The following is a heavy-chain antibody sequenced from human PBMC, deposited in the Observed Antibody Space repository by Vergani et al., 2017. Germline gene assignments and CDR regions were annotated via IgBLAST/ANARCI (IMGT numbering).Heavy chain of an antibody. D-gene: IGHD6-19*01. J-gene: IGHJ4*02. CDR1: GGSISSYY. V-gene: IGHV4-59*08. CDR3: ARQQGSSSGWYRLDY. CDR2: IYYSGST. Sequence: QVQLQESGPGLVKPSETLSLTCTVSGGSISSYYWSWIRQPPGKGLEWIGYIYYSGSTNYNPSLKRRGTISVDTSKNQFSLKLSSVTAADTAVYYCARQQGSSSGWYRLDYWGQGTLVTVSS.